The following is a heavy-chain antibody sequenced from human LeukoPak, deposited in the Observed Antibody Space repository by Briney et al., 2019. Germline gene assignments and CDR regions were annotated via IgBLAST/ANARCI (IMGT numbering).Heavy chain of an antibody. Sequence: PGGSLRLSCAASGFTFSSYGMHWVRQAPGKGLEWVAVISYDGSNKYYADSVKGRFTISRDNSKNTLYLQMNSLRAEDTAEYYCARDPESYGSGSYYLDYWGQGTLVTVSS. CDR3: ARDPESYGSGSYYLDY. CDR1: GFTFSSYG. V-gene: IGHV3-30*19. J-gene: IGHJ4*02. D-gene: IGHD3-10*01. CDR2: ISYDGSNK.